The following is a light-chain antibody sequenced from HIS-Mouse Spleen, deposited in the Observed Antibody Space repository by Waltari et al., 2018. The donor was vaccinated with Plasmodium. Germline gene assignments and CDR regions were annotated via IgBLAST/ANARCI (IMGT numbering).Light chain of an antibody. J-gene: IGKJ2*01. Sequence: DIVLTQSPGTLSLSPGERATHSCRASQSVSSSYLAWYQQKPGQAPRLLIYGASSRATGIPDRFSGSGSGTDFTLTIRRLEPEDFAVYYCQQYGSSPYTFGQGTKLEIK. CDR3: QQYGSSPYT. V-gene: IGKV3-20*01. CDR1: QSVSSSY. CDR2: GAS.